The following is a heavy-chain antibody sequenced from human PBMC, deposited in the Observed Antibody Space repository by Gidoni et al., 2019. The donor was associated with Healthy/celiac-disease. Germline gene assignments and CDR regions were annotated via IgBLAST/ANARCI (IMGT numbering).Heavy chain of an antibody. CDR3: ARERHYYDSSGYYQGYFDY. CDR2: IWYDGSNK. Sequence: QVQLVGSGAGVVQPGRSLRLSCPASGSPFVNSALHWVGQAPGKELEWVAVIWYDGSNKYYADSVKGRFTISRDNSKNTLYLQMNSLRAEDTAVYYCARERHYYDSSGYYQGYFDYWGQGTLVTVSS. J-gene: IGHJ4*02. CDR1: GSPFVNSA. D-gene: IGHD3-22*01. V-gene: IGHV3-33*01.